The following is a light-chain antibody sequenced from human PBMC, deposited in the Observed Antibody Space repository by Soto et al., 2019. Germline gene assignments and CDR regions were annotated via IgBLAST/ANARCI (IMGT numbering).Light chain of an antibody. CDR1: SSAVGSYRF. CDR2: EGG. Sequence: QAVVTQPASVSGSPCQSITISCTGSSSAVGSYRFVSWYQHHPGKVPKLIIYEGGKRPSGVSNRFSGSEPGNTASLTISGLQAEDEADYYCGSSAPSRTFVFGTGTKLTVL. V-gene: IGLV2-23*01. CDR3: GSSAPSRTFV. J-gene: IGLJ1*01.